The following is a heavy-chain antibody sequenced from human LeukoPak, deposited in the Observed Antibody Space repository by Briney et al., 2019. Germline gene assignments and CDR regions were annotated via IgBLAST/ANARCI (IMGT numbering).Heavy chain of an antibody. J-gene: IGHJ4*02. CDR3: ARVRYSSGWYEYGSY. V-gene: IGHV3-33*01. Sequence: GGSLRLSCAASGFTFSSYGMHWVRQAPGKGLEWVAVIWYDGSNKYYADSVKGRFTTSRDNSKNTLYLQMNSLRAEDTAVYYCARVRYSSGWYEYGSYWGQGTLVTVSS. CDR1: GFTFSSYG. CDR2: IWYDGSNK. D-gene: IGHD6-19*01.